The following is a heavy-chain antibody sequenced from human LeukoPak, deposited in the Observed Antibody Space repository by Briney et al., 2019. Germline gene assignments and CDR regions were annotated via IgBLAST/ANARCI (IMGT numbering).Heavy chain of an antibody. CDR3: AKVSWSASDRHC. CDR1: GLNFNSYD. J-gene: IGHJ4*02. CDR2: ITGSGGSA. Sequence: GGSVTLSCAVSGLNFNSYDLSWVRQAPGKGLDWVSGITGSGGSAFYADSVKGRFTISRDNSKNTLYLQMNSLRAEDTAVYYGAKVSWSASDRHCWGQGTLVTVSS. D-gene: IGHD3-3*01. V-gene: IGHV3-23*01.